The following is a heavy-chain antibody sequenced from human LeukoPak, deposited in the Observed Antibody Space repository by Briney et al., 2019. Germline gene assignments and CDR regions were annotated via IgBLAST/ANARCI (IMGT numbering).Heavy chain of an antibody. J-gene: IGHJ6*02. V-gene: IGHV3-23*01. CDR2: ISGSGGST. D-gene: IGHD1-26*01. CDR1: GFTFSSYA. CDR3: AKDAPRGELLGGLYYYYGMDV. Sequence: PGGSLRLSCAASGFTFSSYAMSWVRQAPGKGLEWVSAISGSGGSTYYADSVKGRFTISRDNSKNTLYLQMNSLRAEDTAVYYCAKDAPRGELLGGLYYYYGMDVWGQGTTVTVSS.